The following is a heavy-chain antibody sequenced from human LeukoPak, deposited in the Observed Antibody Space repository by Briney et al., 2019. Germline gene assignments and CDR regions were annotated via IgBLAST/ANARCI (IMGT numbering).Heavy chain of an antibody. CDR2: IFHSGST. V-gene: IGHV4-4*02. D-gene: IGHD2-15*01. J-gene: IGHJ5*02. Sequence: SPSETLSLTCTVSGGSISISNWWSWVRQPPGKGLEWIGEIFHSGSTNYNPSTKSRVTISVEKTKTQFSLKLSSVTAADTAVYYCARGGDIVWGREIPRRFDPWGQGTLVTVSS. CDR3: ARGGDIVWGREIPRRFDP. CDR1: GGSISISNW.